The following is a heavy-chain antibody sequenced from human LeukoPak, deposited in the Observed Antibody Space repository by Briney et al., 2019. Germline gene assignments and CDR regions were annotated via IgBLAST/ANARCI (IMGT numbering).Heavy chain of an antibody. CDR1: GGSISSYY. D-gene: IGHD4-23*01. CDR3: ARGRVYGGNSVIAFDI. Sequence: SETLSLTCTVSGGSISSYYWSWIRQPAGKGLEWIGRIYTSGSTNYNPSLKSRVTISVDTSKNQFSLKLSSVTAADTAVYYCARGRVYGGNSVIAFDIWGQGTMVTVSS. CDR2: IYTSGST. V-gene: IGHV4-4*07. J-gene: IGHJ3*02.